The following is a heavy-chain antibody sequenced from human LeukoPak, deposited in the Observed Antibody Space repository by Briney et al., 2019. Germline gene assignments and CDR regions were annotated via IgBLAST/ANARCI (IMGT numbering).Heavy chain of an antibody. CDR2: ISAYNGNT. CDR1: GYTFTSYG. D-gene: IGHD2-15*01. V-gene: IGHV1-18*01. J-gene: IGHJ2*01. Sequence: ASVKVSCKASGYTFTSYGISWVRQAPGQGLEWMGWISAYNGNTNYAQKLQGRVTTTTDTSTSTAYMELRSLRSDDTAVYYCARRTLVAGPWYFDLWGRGTLVTVSS. CDR3: ARRTLVAGPWYFDL.